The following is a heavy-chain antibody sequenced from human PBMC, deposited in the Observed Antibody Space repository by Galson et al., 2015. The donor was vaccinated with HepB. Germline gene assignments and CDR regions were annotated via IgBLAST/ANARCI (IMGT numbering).Heavy chain of an antibody. J-gene: IGHJ4*02. CDR2: ISGSGGST. V-gene: IGHV3-23*01. Sequence: SLRLSCAASGFTFSSYAMSWVRQAPGKGLEWVSAISGSGGSTYYADSVKGRFTISRDNSKNTLYLQMNSLRAEDTAVYYCAKDTAPFLRHIAAAPFDYWGQGTLVTVSS. CDR3: AKDTAPFLRHIAAAPFDY. D-gene: IGHD6-13*01. CDR1: GFTFSSYA.